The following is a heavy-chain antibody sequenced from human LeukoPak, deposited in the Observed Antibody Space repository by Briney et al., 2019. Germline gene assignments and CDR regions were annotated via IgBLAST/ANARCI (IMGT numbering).Heavy chain of an antibody. Sequence: PGGSLRLSCEASGFSFSSYEMNWVRQAPGKGLEWVSYISSSAGTIYYAESVKGRFTISRDTAENSLYLQMNNLRVEDTAVYYCARESRSAFDFWGQGTLVTVSS. D-gene: IGHD6-25*01. J-gene: IGHJ4*02. CDR2: ISSSAGTI. CDR1: GFSFSSYE. V-gene: IGHV3-48*03. CDR3: ARESRSAFDF.